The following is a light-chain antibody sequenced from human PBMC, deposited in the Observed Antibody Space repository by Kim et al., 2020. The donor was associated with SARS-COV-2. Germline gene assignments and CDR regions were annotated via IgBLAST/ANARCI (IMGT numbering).Light chain of an antibody. CDR1: KLGDKF. V-gene: IGLV3-1*01. CDR3: QAWDSNTAWV. J-gene: IGLJ3*02. CDR2: QDT. Sequence: SYELTQPPSVSVSPGQTASITCSGDKLGDKFACWYQQKPGQSPVLVIYQDTKRPSGIPERFSGSNSGNTATLTISGTQPMDEADYYCQAWDSNTAWVFGGGTQLTVL.